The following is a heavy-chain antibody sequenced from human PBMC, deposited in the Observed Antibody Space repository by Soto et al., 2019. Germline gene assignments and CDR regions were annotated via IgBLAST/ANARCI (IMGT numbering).Heavy chain of an antibody. CDR2: ISGSGGST. J-gene: IGHJ3*02. CDR1: GFTFSSYA. CDR3: AKDLAPCSGGSCYSDAFDI. V-gene: IGHV3-23*01. D-gene: IGHD2-15*01. Sequence: EVQLLESGGGLVQPGGSLRLSCAASGFTFSSYAMSWVRQAPGKGLEWVSAISGSGGSTYYADSVKGRFTISRDNSNNTLYLQMNSLRAEDTAVYYCAKDLAPCSGGSCYSDAFDIWGQGTMVTVSS.